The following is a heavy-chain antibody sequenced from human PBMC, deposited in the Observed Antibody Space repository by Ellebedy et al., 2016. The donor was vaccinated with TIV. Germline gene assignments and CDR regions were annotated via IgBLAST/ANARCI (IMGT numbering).Heavy chain of an antibody. Sequence: GGSLRLXXAASGFTFSTYTMDWVRQAPGKGLEWVSPISISGDLIFYADSVRGRVTISRDNAKNSVYLQISSLRADDTAVYYCARNVNYAHDYWGQGTLVTVSS. CDR2: ISISGDLI. V-gene: IGHV3-21*01. D-gene: IGHD1-7*01. CDR3: ARNVNYAHDY. J-gene: IGHJ4*02. CDR1: GFTFSTYT.